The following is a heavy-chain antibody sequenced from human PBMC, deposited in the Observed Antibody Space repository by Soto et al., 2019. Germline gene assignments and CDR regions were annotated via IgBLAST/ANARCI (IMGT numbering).Heavy chain of an antibody. J-gene: IGHJ3*01. CDR3: ARHESTDRTLHF. D-gene: IGHD3-22*01. CDR1: GGSVGSGAYY. V-gene: IGHV4-61*08. Sequence: PSKTASLSCIVSGGSVGSGAYYWSWIRQPTGSALEWIGYIRYSGDTNYNSSLKSRVTISVDRSRNRFSLKLTSVTAADTAFYYCARHESTDRTLHFWGNGTKVT. CDR2: IRYSGDT.